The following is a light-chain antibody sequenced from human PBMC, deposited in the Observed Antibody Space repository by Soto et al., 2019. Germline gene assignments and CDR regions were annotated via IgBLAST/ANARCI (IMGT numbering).Light chain of an antibody. CDR1: QSVFYSSNNKNY. Sequence: DIVMTQSPDSLAVSLGERATINCKSSQSVFYSSNNKNYLAWYQQKSGQPPKLLIYWASTRESGVPDRFSGSGSGTDFTLTISRLQAEDVAVYYCQQYYGTPYTFGQGTKLEIK. J-gene: IGKJ2*01. CDR2: WAS. CDR3: QQYYGTPYT. V-gene: IGKV4-1*01.